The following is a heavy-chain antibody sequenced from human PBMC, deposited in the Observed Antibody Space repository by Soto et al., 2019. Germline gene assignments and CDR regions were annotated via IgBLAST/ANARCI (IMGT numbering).Heavy chain of an antibody. Sequence: VQLVESGGDLVQPGGSLRLSCAASGFTFPNAAMNWVRQAPGKRLEWGGRIGASTDGGATEYAASVQGRFTISRDESINTVYLQMKSLNTADTAVYYCTAFMGAFRDWGQGTLVIVSS. V-gene: IGHV3-15*07. D-gene: IGHD1-26*01. J-gene: IGHJ4*02. CDR1: GFTFPNAA. CDR2: IGASTDGGAT. CDR3: TAFMGAFRD.